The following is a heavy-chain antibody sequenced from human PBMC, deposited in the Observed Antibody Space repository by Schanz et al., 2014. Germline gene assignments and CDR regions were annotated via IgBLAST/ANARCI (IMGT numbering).Heavy chain of an antibody. V-gene: IGHV3-23*01. CDR2: LSEGGGGT. D-gene: IGHD3-10*01. J-gene: IGHJ3*02. CDR1: GFTFSSYS. CDR3: AKGRFGELSAFDI. Sequence: EAQLLESGGGLVEPGGSLRLSCTASGFTFSSYSMNWVRQAPGKGLEWVSALSEGGGGTHYADSVRGRFTISSDSTKNTLYLQMNSLRAEDTAVYDCAKGRFGELSAFDIWGQGTMVTVSS.